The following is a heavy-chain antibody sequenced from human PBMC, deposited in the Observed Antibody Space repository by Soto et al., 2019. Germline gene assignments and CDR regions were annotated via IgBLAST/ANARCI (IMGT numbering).Heavy chain of an antibody. CDR3: ARRYGGAVDY. Sequence: PSETLSLTCTVSGGSISSGDYYWSWIRQPPGKGLEWIGYIYFSGSTNYNPSLKSRVTLSVDTSKNQFSLKLSSVTAADTAVYYCARRYGGAVDYWGQGTLVTVSS. V-gene: IGHV4-61*08. D-gene: IGHD3-10*01. CDR1: GGSISSGDYY. J-gene: IGHJ4*02. CDR2: IYFSGST.